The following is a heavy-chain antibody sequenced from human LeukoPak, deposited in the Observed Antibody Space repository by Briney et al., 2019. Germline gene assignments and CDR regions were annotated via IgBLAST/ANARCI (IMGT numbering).Heavy chain of an antibody. D-gene: IGHD1-26*01. Sequence: GGSLRLSCAASGFTLSSYAMNWVRQAPGKGLEWLSYISSSGSTIHSADSVKGRFTISRDNAKKSLYLQMNSLRAEDTAVYYCAKGSREWELLDAFDIWGQGTMVTVSS. CDR3: AKGSREWELLDAFDI. CDR2: ISSSGSTI. V-gene: IGHV3-48*01. CDR1: GFTLSSYA. J-gene: IGHJ3*02.